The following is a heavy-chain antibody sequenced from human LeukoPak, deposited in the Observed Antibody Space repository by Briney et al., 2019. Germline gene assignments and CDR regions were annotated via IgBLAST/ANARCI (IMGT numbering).Heavy chain of an antibody. CDR1: GFTFSDYY. CDR2: ISSSGSTI. V-gene: IGHV3-11*01. Sequence: GGSLRLSCAASGFTFSDYYMSWIRQAPGKGLEWVSYISSSGSTIYYADSVKGRFTISRDNAKNSLYLQMNSLRAEDTAVYYCAKDGSITMIVVVIGWFDPWGQGTLVTVSS. CDR3: AKDGSITMIVVVIGWFDP. J-gene: IGHJ5*02. D-gene: IGHD3-22*01.